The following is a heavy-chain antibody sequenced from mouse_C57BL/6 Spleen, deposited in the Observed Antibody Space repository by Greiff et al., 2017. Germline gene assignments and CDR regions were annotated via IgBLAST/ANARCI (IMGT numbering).Heavy chain of an antibody. CDR3: EREYPRRGGGFDY. V-gene: IGHV1-7*01. CDR1: GYTFTSYW. CDR2: INPSRGYT. J-gene: IGHJ2*01. Sequence: QVQLKESGAELAKPGASVKLSCKASGYTFTSYWMHWVKQRPGQGLEWIGYINPSRGYTKYNQKFKDKATLAADKSSSTAYMQLSSLTYEDSAVYYCEREYPRRGGGFDYWGQGTTLTVCS. D-gene: IGHD2-10*02.